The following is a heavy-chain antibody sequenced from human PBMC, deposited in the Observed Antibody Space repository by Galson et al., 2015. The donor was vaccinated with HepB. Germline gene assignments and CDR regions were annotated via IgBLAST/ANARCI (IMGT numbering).Heavy chain of an antibody. Sequence: SVKVSCKASGGTFSTFAISWVRQAPGQGLEWMGGIIPIFGTTNYAQKFQGRVTITADESTSTAHMELNSLRSEDTAVYYCAVLWSAYYAYYFDFWGQGTLLPVAS. CDR1: GGTFSTFA. CDR3: AVLWSAYYAYYFDF. V-gene: IGHV1-69*13. D-gene: IGHD3-3*01. J-gene: IGHJ4*02. CDR2: IIPIFGTT.